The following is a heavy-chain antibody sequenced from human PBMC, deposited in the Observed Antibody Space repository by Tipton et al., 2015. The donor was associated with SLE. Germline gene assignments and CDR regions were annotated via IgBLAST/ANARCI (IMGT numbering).Heavy chain of an antibody. CDR1: GDSINDYY. CDR2: MYYGGSS. CDR3: ARTSTYYDFWSGSYYYYYYMDV. D-gene: IGHD3-3*01. J-gene: IGHJ6*03. V-gene: IGHV4-59*08. Sequence: TLSLTCTVSGDSINDYYWTWIRQSPGKGLEWIAYMYYGGSSDYNPSLKSRVTISVDTSKNQFSLKLSSVTAADTAVYYCARTSTYYDFWSGSYYYYYYMDVWGKGTTVTVSS.